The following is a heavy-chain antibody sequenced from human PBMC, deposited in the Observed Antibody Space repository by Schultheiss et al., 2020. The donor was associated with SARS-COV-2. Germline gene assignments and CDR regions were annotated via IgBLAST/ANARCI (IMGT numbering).Heavy chain of an antibody. CDR1: GFTFSSYW. Sequence: GGSLRLSCAASGFTFSSYWMSWVRQAPGKGLEWVANIKQDGSEKYYVDSVKGRFTISRDNAKNSLYLQMNSLRAEDTAVYYCARGRRVGATPGAFDIWGQGTMVTVSS. D-gene: IGHD1-26*01. V-gene: IGHV3-7*03. J-gene: IGHJ3*02. CDR2: IKQDGSEK. CDR3: ARGRRVGATPGAFDI.